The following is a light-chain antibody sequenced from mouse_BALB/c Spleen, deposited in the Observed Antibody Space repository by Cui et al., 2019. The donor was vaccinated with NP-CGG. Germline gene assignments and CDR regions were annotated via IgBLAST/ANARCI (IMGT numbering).Light chain of an antibody. Sequence: QAVVTQESALTTSPGVTVTLTCRSSTGPVTTSNYANWVQEKPDHLFTGLIGGTNNRPPGVPARFSGSLIGDKAALTITGAQTEDEAIYFCALWYSNHWVFGGGTKLTVL. CDR2: GTN. J-gene: IGLJ1*01. CDR1: TGPVTTSNY. CDR3: ALWYSNHWV. V-gene: IGLV1*01.